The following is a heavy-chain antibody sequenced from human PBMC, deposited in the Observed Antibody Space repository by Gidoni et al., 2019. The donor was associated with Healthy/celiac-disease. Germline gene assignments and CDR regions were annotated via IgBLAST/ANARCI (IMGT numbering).Heavy chain of an antibody. Sequence: QVQLVQSGAEVKKPGASVKVSCKVSGYTLTELSMHWVRQAPGKGLEWMGGFDPEDGETIYAQKFQGRVTMTEDTSTDTAYMELSSLRSEDTAVYYCATAWNVRGQSSRWYYGMDVWGQGTTVTVSS. CDR3: ATAWNVRGQSSRWYYGMDV. J-gene: IGHJ6*02. CDR2: FDPEDGET. V-gene: IGHV1-24*01. D-gene: IGHD1-1*01. CDR1: GYTLTELS.